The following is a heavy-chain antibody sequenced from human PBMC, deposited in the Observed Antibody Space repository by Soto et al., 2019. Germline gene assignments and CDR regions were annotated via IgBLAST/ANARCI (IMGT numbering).Heavy chain of an antibody. CDR3: ARGVEEMATTTAVWSFDL. CDR1: GDTFSSHA. CDR2: IIPFFGTT. Sequence: QVQLVQSGPEVKKPGSSVKVSCKASGDTFSSHAFGWVRQAPGQGLEWMGGIIPFFGTTNYAQQFQGRVANTADESTTTSYMELNSLRSDDTAVYYCARGVEEMATTTAVWSFDLWGRGTLVTVSS. V-gene: IGHV1-69*01. D-gene: IGHD1-1*01. J-gene: IGHJ2*01.